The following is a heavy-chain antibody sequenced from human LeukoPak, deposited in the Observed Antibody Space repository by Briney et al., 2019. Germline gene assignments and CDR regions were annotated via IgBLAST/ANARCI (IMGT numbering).Heavy chain of an antibody. V-gene: IGHV4-39*01. CDR1: GGSISGGSHH. J-gene: IGHJ4*02. CDR2: LYLSRTT. D-gene: IGHD5-12*01. Sequence: PSETLSLTCTVSGGSISGGSHHWGWFRQSPGKGLEWIGSLYLSRTTYYNPSLNSRVTISVDTSKNQFSLQLNSVTAADTAVYYCARHDGRGGATMGFLDSWGQGSLVTVSS. CDR3: ARHDGRGGATMGFLDS.